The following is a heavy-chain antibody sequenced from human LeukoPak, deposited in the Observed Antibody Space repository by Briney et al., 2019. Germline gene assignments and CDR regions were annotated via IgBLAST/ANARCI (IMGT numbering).Heavy chain of an antibody. V-gene: IGHV4-59*08. CDR3: ASHISSIWYYFDY. CDR1: GGSIGSYF. CDR2: IYYSGST. J-gene: IGHJ4*02. D-gene: IGHD6-13*01. Sequence: SETLSLTCTGYGGSIGSYFWSWIPQPPGKGLEWIGYIYYSGSTNYNPSLKSRVTISVDTSKNQFSLKLSSVTAADTAVYYCASHISSIWYYFDYWGQGTLVTVSS.